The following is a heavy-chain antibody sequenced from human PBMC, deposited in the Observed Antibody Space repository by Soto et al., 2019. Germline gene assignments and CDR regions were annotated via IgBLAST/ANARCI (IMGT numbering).Heavy chain of an antibody. V-gene: IGHV3-48*03. Sequence: RGLSFAASGFTFSSFEMNWVRQAPWKVLEWISYISSPGSTIHYADSVKGRFTISRDNAKNSLYLQMNSLRAEDTAVYYCARDTYSAFWSGHSSSDYGMDVWCQGKTVTVSS. J-gene: IGHJ6*02. CDR3: ARDTYSAFWSGHSSSDYGMDV. D-gene: IGHD3-3*01. CDR2: ISSPGSTI. CDR1: GFTFSSFE.